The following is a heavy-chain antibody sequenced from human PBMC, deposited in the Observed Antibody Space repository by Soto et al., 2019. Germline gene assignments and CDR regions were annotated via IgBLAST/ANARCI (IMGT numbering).Heavy chain of an antibody. J-gene: IGHJ5*02. CDR1: GYTFTSYA. CDR2: INAGNGNT. CDR3: ARVSGLNWFDP. D-gene: IGHD6-25*01. Sequence: ASVKVSCKASGYTFTSYAMHWVRQAPGQRLEWMGWINAGNGNTKYSQKFQGRVTITRDTSASTAYMELSSLRSEDTAAYYCARVSGLNWFDPWGQGTLVTVPQ. V-gene: IGHV1-3*01.